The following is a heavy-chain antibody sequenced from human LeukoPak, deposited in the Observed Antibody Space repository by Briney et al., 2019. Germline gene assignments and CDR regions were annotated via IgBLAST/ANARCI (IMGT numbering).Heavy chain of an antibody. Sequence: SVKVSCKASGGTFTSYAISWVRQAPGQGLEWMGRIIPILGIANYAQKFQGRVTITADKSTSTAYMELSSLRSEDTAVYCCASNLVGVAVAGPYDMDVWGQGTTVTVSS. V-gene: IGHV1-69*04. CDR2: IIPILGIA. CDR3: ASNLVGVAVAGPYDMDV. D-gene: IGHD6-19*01. CDR1: GGTFTSYA. J-gene: IGHJ6*02.